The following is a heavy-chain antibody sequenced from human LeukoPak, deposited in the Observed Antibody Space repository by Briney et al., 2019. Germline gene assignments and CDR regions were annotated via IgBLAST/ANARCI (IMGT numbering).Heavy chain of an antibody. CDR3: AREGAVPGIDP. Sequence: SETLSLTCAVFGYSITSGFSWGWIRQPPGKGLEWIGTISHSGSTDYKSTLESRLTISVDTSKNQFSLRLTSVTAADTAVYYCAREGAVPGIDPWGQGTLVTVSS. CDR2: ISHSGST. D-gene: IGHD3-16*01. J-gene: IGHJ5*02. CDR1: GYSITSGFS. V-gene: IGHV4-38-2*02.